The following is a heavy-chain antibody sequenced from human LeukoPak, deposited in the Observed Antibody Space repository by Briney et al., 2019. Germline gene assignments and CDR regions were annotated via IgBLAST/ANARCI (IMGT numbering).Heavy chain of an antibody. D-gene: IGHD5-18*01. J-gene: IGHJ5*01. Sequence: RGSLRLSCAASGFTFSSYAMSWVRQAPGKGLEWVSAISGSGGSTYHADSVKGRFTISRDNSKNTLYLQMNSLRAEDTAVYYCAKAGIQLWFDYWGQGTLVTVSS. CDR2: ISGSGGST. CDR1: GFTFSSYA. V-gene: IGHV3-23*01. CDR3: AKAGIQLWFDY.